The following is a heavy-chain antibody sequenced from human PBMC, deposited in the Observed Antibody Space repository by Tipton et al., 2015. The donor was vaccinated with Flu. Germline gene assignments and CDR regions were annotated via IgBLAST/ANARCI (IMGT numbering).Heavy chain of an antibody. CDR2: IIPIFGTA. Sequence: QSGPEVKKPGSSVKVSCKASGGTFSSYAISWVRQAPGQGLEWMGGIIPIFGTANYAQKFQGRVTITADKSTSTAYMELSSLRSGDTAAYYCARGMGYGDYVTSTGLGEYYYYTDFWVKGTTVTASS. V-gene: IGHV1-69*06. CDR1: GGTFSSYA. CDR3: ARGMGYGDYVTSTGLGEYYYYTDF. D-gene: IGHD4-17*01. J-gene: IGHJ6*03.